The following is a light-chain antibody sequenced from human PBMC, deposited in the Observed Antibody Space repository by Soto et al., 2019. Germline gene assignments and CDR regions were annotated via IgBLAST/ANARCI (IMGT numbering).Light chain of an antibody. CDR1: QSISSY. J-gene: IGKJ3*01. CDR3: QQSYSTLT. V-gene: IGKV1-39*01. Sequence: DIQMTQSPSSLSASVEDRVTITCRASQSISSYLNWYQQKPGKAPKLLIYAASSLQSAVRSRFNGSGSWTDSTLTISSLQPEDFATYYCQQSYSTLTFGPGTKVDIK. CDR2: AAS.